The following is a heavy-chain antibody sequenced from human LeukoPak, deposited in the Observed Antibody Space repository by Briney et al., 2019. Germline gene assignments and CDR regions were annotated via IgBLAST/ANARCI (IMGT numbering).Heavy chain of an antibody. V-gene: IGHV3-30*18. CDR1: GFTFSSYG. D-gene: IGHD6-19*01. Sequence: PGGSLRLSCAASGFTFSSYGMHWVRRAPGKGLEWVAVISFDGSNKYYADSVKGRFTISRDNSKNTLYLQMNSLRVEDTAVYYGAKLGSGWYYYGMDVWGQGTTVTVSS. CDR2: ISFDGSNK. CDR3: AKLGSGWYYYGMDV. J-gene: IGHJ6*02.